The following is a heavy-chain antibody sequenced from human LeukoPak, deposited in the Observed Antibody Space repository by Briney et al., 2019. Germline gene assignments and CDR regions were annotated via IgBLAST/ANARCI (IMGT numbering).Heavy chain of an antibody. J-gene: IGHJ4*02. CDR1: GFTFSNYA. Sequence: PGGSLRLSCAVSGFTFSNYAMSWARQAPGKGLEWVSAISGSGGSTYYADSVEGRFTISRDNSKNTLYLQMNSLRAEDTAVYYCTKGTIWLPFDYWGQGTLVTVSS. CDR3: TKGTIWLPFDY. CDR2: ISGSGGST. V-gene: IGHV3-23*01. D-gene: IGHD5-18*01.